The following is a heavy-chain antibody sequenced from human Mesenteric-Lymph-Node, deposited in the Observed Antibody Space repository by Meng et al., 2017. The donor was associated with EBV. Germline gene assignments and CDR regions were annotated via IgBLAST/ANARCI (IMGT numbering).Heavy chain of an antibody. CDR3: AKLRGIAIVDY. J-gene: IGHJ4*02. D-gene: IGHD2-21*01. CDR1: GFSFTIYA. V-gene: IGHV3-23*04. Sequence: LQLVGSGGALVQPGGSLRLSCAASGFSFTIYAMSWVRQAPGKGLEWVSTINGGGDSTYYADSVKGRFTISRDSSRNTLSLQMNSLRVEDTAVYYCAKLRGIAIVDYWGQGTLVTVSS. CDR2: INGGGDST.